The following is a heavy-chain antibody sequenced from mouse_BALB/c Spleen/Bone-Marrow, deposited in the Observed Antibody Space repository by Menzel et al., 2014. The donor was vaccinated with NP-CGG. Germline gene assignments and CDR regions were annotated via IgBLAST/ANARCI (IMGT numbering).Heavy chain of an antibody. V-gene: IGHV1-20*02. J-gene: IGHJ2*01. CDR1: GYSFTGYF. D-gene: IGHD1-1*01. CDR3: ARSGYYGSSYFDY. CDR2: INPYNGDT. Sequence: EVQLQQSGPELVKPGASVKISCKASGYSFTGYFMNWVMQSHGKSLEWIGRINPYNGDTFYNQKFKSKATLTVDKSSSTAHMELRSLASEDSAVYYCARSGYYGSSYFDYWGQGTTLTVSS.